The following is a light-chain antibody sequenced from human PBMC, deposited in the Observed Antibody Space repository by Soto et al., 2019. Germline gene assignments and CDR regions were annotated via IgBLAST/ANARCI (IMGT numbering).Light chain of an antibody. J-gene: IGKJ3*01. Sequence: DIQMTQSPSSVSASVGDTVTVSCRASQVISSWLAWYQQKPGRAPNLLIHDTSNLETGVPSRFSGSGFGTDFSFTISSLQPEDIATYYCQQYDTLPFTFGPGTKVDIK. V-gene: IGKV1-33*01. CDR3: QQYDTLPFT. CDR2: DTS. CDR1: QVISSW.